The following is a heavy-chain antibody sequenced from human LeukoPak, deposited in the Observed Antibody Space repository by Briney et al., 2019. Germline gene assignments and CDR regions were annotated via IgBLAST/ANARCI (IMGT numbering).Heavy chain of an antibody. CDR2: IYYSGST. J-gene: IGHJ4*02. D-gene: IGHD4-23*01. V-gene: IGHV4-31*02. Sequence: XEWIGYIYYSGSTYYNPSLKSRVIISVDTSKNQFSLKLSSVTAADTAVYYCARTTVVAKYFDYWGQGTLVTVSS. CDR3: ARTTVVAKYFDY.